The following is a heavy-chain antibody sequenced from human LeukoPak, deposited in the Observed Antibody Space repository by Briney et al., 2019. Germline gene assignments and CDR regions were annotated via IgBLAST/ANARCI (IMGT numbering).Heavy chain of an antibody. V-gene: IGHV4-34*01. CDR1: GGSFSGYY. CDR2: INHSGST. Sequence: PSETLSLTCAVYGGSFSGYYWSWIRQPPGKGLEWIGEINHSGSTNYNPSLKSRVTISVDTSKNQFSLKLSSVTAAGTAVYYCASSPDVGHDYWGQGTLVTVSS. D-gene: IGHD1-14*01. J-gene: IGHJ4*02. CDR3: ASSPDVGHDY.